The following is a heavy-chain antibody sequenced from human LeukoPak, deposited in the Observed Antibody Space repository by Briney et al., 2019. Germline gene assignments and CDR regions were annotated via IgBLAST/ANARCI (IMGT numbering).Heavy chain of an antibody. CDR3: AREDPGHWSRRAFDI. Sequence: GGSLRLSCAVSGFTFRISWMSWVRQAPGKGLEWVANIKEDGSETYYVDSVKGRFTISRDNAKNALYLQMNSLRAEDTAVYYCAREDPGHWSRRAFDIWGQGTMVTVSS. CDR1: GFTFRISW. CDR2: IKEDGSET. J-gene: IGHJ3*02. D-gene: IGHD2-8*02. V-gene: IGHV3-7*01.